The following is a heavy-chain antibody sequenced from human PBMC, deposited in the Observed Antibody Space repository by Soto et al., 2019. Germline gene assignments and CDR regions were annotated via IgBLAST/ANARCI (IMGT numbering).Heavy chain of an antibody. CDR3: ARDRAGAQYGLDV. V-gene: IGHV3-30*03. CDR1: GFTFSDYA. CDR2: VSHDGRNT. J-gene: IGHJ6*02. Sequence: GGSLRLSCAASGFTFSDYAMHWVRQAPGKGLEWVAVVSHDGRNTHYADSVKGRFTISRDNAKNSLYLQMNSLRDEYTAVYYCARDRAGAQYGLDVWGQGTTVTVSS. D-gene: IGHD1-26*01.